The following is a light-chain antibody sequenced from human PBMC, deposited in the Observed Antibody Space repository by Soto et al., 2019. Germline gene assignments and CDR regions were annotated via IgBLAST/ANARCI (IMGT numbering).Light chain of an antibody. CDR1: SSDVGSYNL. J-gene: IGLJ1*01. CDR2: EVS. Sequence: QSALAQPASGSGAPGQSITISCTGTSSDVGSYNLVSWYQQHPGKAPKVMIYEVSKRPSGVSNRFSGSKSGNTASLTISGLQAEDEADYYCCSYGGSYVFGPGTKVTVL. CDR3: CSYGGSYV. V-gene: IGLV2-23*02.